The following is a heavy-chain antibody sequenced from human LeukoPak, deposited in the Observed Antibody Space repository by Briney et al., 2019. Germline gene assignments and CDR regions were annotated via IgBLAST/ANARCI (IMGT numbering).Heavy chain of an antibody. D-gene: IGHD6-13*01. CDR2: IIPSGGST. CDR3: ARTRWSSSGYYFDS. Sequence: QPGGPLRLSCAASGFTFTSYEMNWVRQAPGKGLEWVSAIIPSGGSTYYADSVKGRFTISRDNSKNTLYLLMNSLRAEDTAVYYCARTRWSSSGYYFDSWGQGTLVTVSS. CDR1: GFTFTSYE. V-gene: IGHV3-23*01. J-gene: IGHJ4*02.